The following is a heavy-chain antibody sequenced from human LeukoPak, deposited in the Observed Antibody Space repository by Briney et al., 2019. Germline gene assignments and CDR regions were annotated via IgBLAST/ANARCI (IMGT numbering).Heavy chain of an antibody. V-gene: IGHV3-48*03. Sequence: PGGSLRLSCAACVFTFSSYEMNWVRQAPGKGLEWVSHISSSGSTIYYADSVKGRFTISRDNAKNSLYLQMNSLRAEDTAVYYCARGWYDYVWGSYPWPFDYWGQGTLVTVSS. J-gene: IGHJ4*02. CDR3: ARGWYDYVWGSYPWPFDY. CDR1: VFTFSSYE. D-gene: IGHD3-16*02. CDR2: ISSSGSTI.